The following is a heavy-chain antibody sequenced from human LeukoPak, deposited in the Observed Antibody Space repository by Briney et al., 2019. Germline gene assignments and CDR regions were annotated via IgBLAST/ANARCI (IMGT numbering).Heavy chain of an antibody. J-gene: IGHJ3*02. CDR3: ATYFAGAETFDI. V-gene: IGHV5-51*01. CDR2: IYPRDSDT. D-gene: IGHD3-16*01. Sequence: GESLKISCKGSGYIFTSYWIAWVRQMPGKGLEWMGIIYPRDSDTRYSPSFQGRVTISADKSITTAYLQWSSLKASDTAMYYCATYFAGAETFDIWGQGTMVTVSS. CDR1: GYIFTSYW.